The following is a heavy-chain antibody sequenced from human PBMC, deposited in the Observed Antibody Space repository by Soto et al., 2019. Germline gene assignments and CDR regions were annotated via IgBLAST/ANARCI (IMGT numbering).Heavy chain of an antibody. CDR3: ARDRWIAATRWFDP. Sequence: KASETLSLTCTVSGGSVNSGSYYWSWIRQPPGKGLEWIGYIYYSGSTNYNPSLKSRVTISVDTSKNLFSLKLSSVTAADTAVYYCARDRWIAATRWFDPWGQGTLVTVSS. D-gene: IGHD6-13*01. J-gene: IGHJ5*02. V-gene: IGHV4-61*01. CDR2: IYYSGST. CDR1: GGSVNSGSYY.